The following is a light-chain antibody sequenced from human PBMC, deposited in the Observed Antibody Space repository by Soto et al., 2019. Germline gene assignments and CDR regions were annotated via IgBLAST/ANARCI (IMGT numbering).Light chain of an antibody. CDR2: EVS. CDR1: SSDVGSYNF. Sequence: QSALTQPASVSGSPGQSITISCTGTSSDVGSYNFVSWYQQHAGTAPKLMIYEVSRRPSGVSNRFSGSKSANTASLTISGLQAEDEADYYCTSHTASSTWVFGGGTKLTVL. V-gene: IGLV2-14*01. CDR3: TSHTASSTWV. J-gene: IGLJ3*02.